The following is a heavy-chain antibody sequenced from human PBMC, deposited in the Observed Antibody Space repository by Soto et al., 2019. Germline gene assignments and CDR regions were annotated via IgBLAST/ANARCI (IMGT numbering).Heavy chain of an antibody. Sequence: QVQLVESGGGVVQPGRSLRLCSAASRFTFSNYGMHWVRQAPGKGLEWVAVISYHGSDKYYADSVKGRFTISRDNSKNTLYLQMDSLRAEDTAVYYCAKDHLTTTVTTVGYWGQGTLVTVSS. V-gene: IGHV3-30*18. CDR1: RFTFSNYG. CDR3: AKDHLTTTVTTVGY. CDR2: ISYHGSDK. D-gene: IGHD4-17*01. J-gene: IGHJ4*02.